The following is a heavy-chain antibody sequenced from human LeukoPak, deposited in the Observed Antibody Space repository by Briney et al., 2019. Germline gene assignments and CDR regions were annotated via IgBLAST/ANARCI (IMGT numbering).Heavy chain of an antibody. CDR1: GFTFSSYD. CDR2: IGTAGDT. CDR3: ARGGLGTDAFDI. J-gene: IGHJ3*02. D-gene: IGHD7-27*01. V-gene: IGHV3-13*01. Sequence: GGSLRLSCAASGFTFSSYDMPWVRQATGKGLEWVSAIGTAGDTYYPGSVKGRFTISRENAKNSLYLQMNSLRAGDTAVYYCARGGLGTDAFDIWGQGTMVTVSS.